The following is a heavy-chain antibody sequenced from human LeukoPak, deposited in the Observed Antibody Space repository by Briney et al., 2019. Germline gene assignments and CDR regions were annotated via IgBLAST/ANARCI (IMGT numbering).Heavy chain of an antibody. CDR2: IKSNVDGGAR. CDR1: GFTFSDIW. Sequence: GGSLRLSCAASGFTFSDIWMSWVRQAPGKGVEWVGRIKSNVDGGARDYAAPVKGRFTISRDDSKNTLYLQMSRLKTEDTGVYYCTTDGVDFWSGYYIGNYWGQGTLVAVSS. J-gene: IGHJ4*02. D-gene: IGHD3-3*01. CDR3: TTDGVDFWSGYYIGNY. V-gene: IGHV3-15*01.